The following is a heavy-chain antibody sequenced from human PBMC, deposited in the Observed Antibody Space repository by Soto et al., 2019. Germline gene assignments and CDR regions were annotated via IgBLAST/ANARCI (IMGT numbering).Heavy chain of an antibody. V-gene: IGHV1-18*01. CDR1: GYTFTSYG. Sequence: QVQLVQSGAEVKKPGASVKVSCKASGYTFTSYGISWVRQAPGQGLEWMGWISAYNGNTNYAQKLQGRVTMTTDTSTSKAYMELRSLRSDDTAVYYCAREGAYTAMVLNYYYGMDVWGQGTTVTVSS. CDR3: AREGAYTAMVLNYYYGMDV. D-gene: IGHD5-18*01. J-gene: IGHJ6*02. CDR2: ISAYNGNT.